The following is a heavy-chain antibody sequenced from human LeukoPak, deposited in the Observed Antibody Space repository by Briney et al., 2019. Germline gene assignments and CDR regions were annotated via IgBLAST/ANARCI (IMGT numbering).Heavy chain of an antibody. V-gene: IGHV3-30-3*01. CDR3: ARDFSMYSSGWYLAIGDVDY. Sequence: GRSLRLSCAASGFTFSSYAMHWVRQAPGKGLEWVAVISYDGSNKYYADSVKGRFTISRDNSKNTLYLQMNSLRAEDTAVYYCARDFSMYSSGWYLAIGDVDYWGQGTLVTVSS. D-gene: IGHD6-19*01. J-gene: IGHJ4*02. CDR2: ISYDGSNK. CDR1: GFTFSSYA.